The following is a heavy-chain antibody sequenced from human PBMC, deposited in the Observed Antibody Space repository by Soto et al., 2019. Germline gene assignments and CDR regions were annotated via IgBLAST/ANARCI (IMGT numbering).Heavy chain of an antibody. CDR1: GFTFSSYA. D-gene: IGHD6-25*01. CDR2: ISYDGSNK. CDR3: ASGEIVFIAAPDVGAVDI. J-gene: IGHJ3*02. Sequence: QVQLVESGGGVVQPGRSLRLSCAASGFTFSSYARHWVRQAPGKGLEWVAVISYDGSNKYYADSVKGRFTISRDNSKRTLDVQMSSPGAEDTAVYYWASGEIVFIAAPDVGAVDIWGQRTMVAVAS. V-gene: IGHV3-30-3*01.